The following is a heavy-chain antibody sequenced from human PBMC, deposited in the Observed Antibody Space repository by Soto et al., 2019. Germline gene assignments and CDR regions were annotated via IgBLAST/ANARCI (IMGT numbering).Heavy chain of an antibody. CDR1: GYSFTSYG. V-gene: IGHV1-18*01. CDR2: ISAYNGNT. Sequence: ASVKVSFKASGYSFTSYGISWVRQAPGQGLEWMGWISAYNGNTNYAQKLQGRVTMTTDTSTSTAYMELRSLRSNDTAVYYCAGCITIFGVAHGYAFDIWGQGTMVTVSS. D-gene: IGHD3-3*01. J-gene: IGHJ3*02. CDR3: AGCITIFGVAHGYAFDI.